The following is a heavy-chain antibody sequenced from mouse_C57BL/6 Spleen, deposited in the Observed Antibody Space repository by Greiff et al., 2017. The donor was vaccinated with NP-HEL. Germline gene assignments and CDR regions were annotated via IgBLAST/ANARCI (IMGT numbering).Heavy chain of an antibody. D-gene: IGHD1-2*01. CDR2: IWSGGST. CDR3: ARNQFSHYYGDYYFDY. Sequence: VQRVESGPGLVQPSQSLSITCTVSGFSLTSYGVHWVRQSPGKGLEWLGVIWSGGSTDYNAAFISRLSISKDNSKSQVFFKMNSLQADDTAIYYCARNQFSHYYGDYYFDYWGQGTTLTVSS. CDR1: GFSLTSYG. J-gene: IGHJ2*01. V-gene: IGHV2-2*01.